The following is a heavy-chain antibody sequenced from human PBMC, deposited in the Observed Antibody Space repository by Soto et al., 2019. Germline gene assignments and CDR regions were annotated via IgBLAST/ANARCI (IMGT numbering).Heavy chain of an antibody. CDR1: GYTFTSYA. CDR2: INAGNGNT. Sequence: ASVKVSCKASGYTFTSYAMHWVRQAPGQRLEWMGWINAGNGNTKYSQKFQGRVTITRDTSASTAYMELSSLRSEDMAVYYCARSIVVVTALDYWCQGTLVTVSS. J-gene: IGHJ4*02. D-gene: IGHD2-21*02. CDR3: ARSIVVVTALDY. V-gene: IGHV1-3*01.